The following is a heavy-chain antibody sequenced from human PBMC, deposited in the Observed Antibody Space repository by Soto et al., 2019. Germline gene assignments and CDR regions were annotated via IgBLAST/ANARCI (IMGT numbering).Heavy chain of an antibody. Sequence: SETLSLTCTVSGGSISSGGYCWSWIRQRPGKGLEWIGYTKYSGSTYYNPSLKSRVTISVDTSKNQFSLKLSSVTAADTAVYYCARDYGGAWYFDLWGRGTLVT. CDR1: GGSISSGGYC. CDR2: TKYSGST. V-gene: IGHV4-31*03. J-gene: IGHJ2*01. D-gene: IGHD3-16*01. CDR3: ARDYGGAWYFDL.